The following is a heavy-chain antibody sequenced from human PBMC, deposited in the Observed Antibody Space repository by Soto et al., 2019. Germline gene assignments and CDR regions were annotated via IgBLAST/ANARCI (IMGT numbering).Heavy chain of an antibody. V-gene: IGHV3-30-3*01. CDR1: GFTFRNYS. CDR2: ISYDGVYK. J-gene: IGHJ5*02. Sequence: QVQLVESGGGVVQPGRSLRVSCAASGFTFRNYSMHWVRQAPGKGLEWVAVISYDGVYKYYGDSMKGRFTISRDNSRSMVYLQMNSLRTEDTAVYYCARDSARWLQLPDQWGQGPLVTVSS. CDR3: ARDSARWLQLPDQ. D-gene: IGHD5-12*01.